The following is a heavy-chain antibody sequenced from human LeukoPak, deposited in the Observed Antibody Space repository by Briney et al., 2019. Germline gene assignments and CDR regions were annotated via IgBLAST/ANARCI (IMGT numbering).Heavy chain of an antibody. V-gene: IGHV4-34*01. J-gene: IGHJ4*02. D-gene: IGHD3-22*01. CDR3: ARREDYYDSSGYLG. CDR2: INHSGST. CDR1: GGSFSGYY. Sequence: SSETLSLTCAVYGGSFSGYYWSWIRQPPGKGLEWIGEINHSGSTNYNPSLKSRVTISVDTSKNQFSLKLSSVTAADTAVYYCARREDYYDSSGYLGWGQGTLVTVSS.